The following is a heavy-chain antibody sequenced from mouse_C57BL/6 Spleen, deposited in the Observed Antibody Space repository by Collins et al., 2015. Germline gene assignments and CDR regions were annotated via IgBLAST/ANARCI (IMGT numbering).Heavy chain of an antibody. CDR1: GYTFTTYG. V-gene: IGHV9-3*01. D-gene: IGHD2-3*01. CDR3: ARRDGAMDY. J-gene: IGHJ4*01. Sequence: QIQLVQSGPELKKPGETVKISCKASGYTFTTYGMSWVKQAPGKGLKWMGWINTYSGVPTYADDFKGRFAFSLETSASTAYLQINNLKNEDTATYFRARRDGAMDYWGQGTSVTVSP. CDR2: INTYSGVP.